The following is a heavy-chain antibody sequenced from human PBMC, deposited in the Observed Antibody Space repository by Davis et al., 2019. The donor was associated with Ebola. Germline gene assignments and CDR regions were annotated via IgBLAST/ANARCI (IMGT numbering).Heavy chain of an antibody. D-gene: IGHD3-10*01. CDR3: AKASGSGSPTLPQV. CDR2: ISWNSAGL. Sequence: SLKIPCVASGFTFSSYAMHWVRQAPGKGLEWVSGISWNSAGLGYGDSVKGRFTISRDNGKNSLYLQMNSLRAEDTALYFCAKASGSGSPTLPQVWGQGTLVTVSS. V-gene: IGHV3-9*01. CDR1: GFTFSSYA. J-gene: IGHJ4*02.